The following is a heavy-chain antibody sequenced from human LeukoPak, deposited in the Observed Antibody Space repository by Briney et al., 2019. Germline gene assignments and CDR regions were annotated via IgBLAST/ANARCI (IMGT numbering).Heavy chain of an antibody. CDR2: INPNSGGT. Sequence: ASVKVSCKASGYTFTGYYMHWVRQAPGQGLEWMGWINPNSGGTNYAQKFQGRVTMTRDTSISTAYMELSRLRSDDTAVYYCARRGKTGEHRPSASGWLYWYFDLWGRGTLVTVSS. CDR1: GYTFTGYY. CDR3: ARRGKTGEHRPSASGWLYWYFDL. J-gene: IGHJ2*01. V-gene: IGHV1-2*02. D-gene: IGHD6-19*01.